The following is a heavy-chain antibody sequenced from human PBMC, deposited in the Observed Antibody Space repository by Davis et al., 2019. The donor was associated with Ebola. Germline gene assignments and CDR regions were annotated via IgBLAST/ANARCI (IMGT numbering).Heavy chain of an antibody. D-gene: IGHD6-6*01. CDR1: GGSISRSSYY. CDR2: IYYSGST. CDR3: ARQEIAARHFQH. Sequence: SETLSLTCTVSGGSISRSSYYWGWIRQPPGKGLEWIGSIYYSGSTYYNPSLKSRVTISVDTSKNQFSLKLSSVTAADTAVYYCARQEIAARHFQHWGQGAVVTVSS. J-gene: IGHJ1*01. V-gene: IGHV4-39*01.